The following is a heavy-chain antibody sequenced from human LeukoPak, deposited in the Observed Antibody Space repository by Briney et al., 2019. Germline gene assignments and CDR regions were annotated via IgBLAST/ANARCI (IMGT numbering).Heavy chain of an antibody. CDR3: ARQRRSSGWPNDY. V-gene: IGHV5-51*01. D-gene: IGHD6-19*01. Sequence: GESLKISCKGSGYSFTSYWIAWVRQMPGKGLEWMGIIYPDDSDTRYSPSFQDQVTITADKSISTAYLQWSSLKASDNAMYYCARQRRSSGWPNDYWGQGTLVTVSS. CDR1: GYSFTSYW. CDR2: IYPDDSDT. J-gene: IGHJ4*02.